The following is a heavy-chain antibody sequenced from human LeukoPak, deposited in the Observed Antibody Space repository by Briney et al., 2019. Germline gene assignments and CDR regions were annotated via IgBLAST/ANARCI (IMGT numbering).Heavy chain of an antibody. V-gene: IGHV1-18*01. CDR2: VSAYNGHT. J-gene: IGHJ6*03. CDR1: GYTFTSYG. CDR3: ARGSRYYYYMDV. Sequence: ASVTVSCKASGYTFTSYGISWVRQAPGQGLEWMGWVSAYNGHTNYAQKLQGRVTMTTDTSTSTAYMELRSLRSDDTAVYYCARGSRYYYYMDVWGKGTTVTVAS.